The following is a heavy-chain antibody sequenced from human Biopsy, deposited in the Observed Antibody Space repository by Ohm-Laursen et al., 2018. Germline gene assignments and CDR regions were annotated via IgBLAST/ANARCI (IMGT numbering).Heavy chain of an antibody. D-gene: IGHD3-22*01. CDR1: GFRFDNTG. J-gene: IGHJ3*02. CDR3: TKNTQWEGSGYLDAFHI. CDR2: ISWSSDSI. Sequence: LRLSCSASGFRFDNTGMHWVRQGPGKGLEWVAGISWSSDSITYAKSVTGRFTISRDNGENSLYLQMNSLRPEDTALYYCTKNTQWEGSGYLDAFHIWGHGAMITVSS. V-gene: IGHV3-9*01.